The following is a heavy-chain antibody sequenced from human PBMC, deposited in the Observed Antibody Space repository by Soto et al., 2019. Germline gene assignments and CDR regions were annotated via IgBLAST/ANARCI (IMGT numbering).Heavy chain of an antibody. CDR1: GDTFNFYS. J-gene: IGHJ4*02. D-gene: IGHD3-10*01. CDR2: VNPIVSMS. V-gene: IGHV1-69*02. Sequence: QVQLVQSGAEVKRPGSSVKVSCKASGDTFNFYSINWVRQAPGLGLEWMGRVNPIVSMSNYAQKFQGSVTMTAHKSTSTAYMALSSLRPADTAIYYCASSYGSGYRAFDYWGQGGLVTVSS. CDR3: ASSYGSGYRAFDY.